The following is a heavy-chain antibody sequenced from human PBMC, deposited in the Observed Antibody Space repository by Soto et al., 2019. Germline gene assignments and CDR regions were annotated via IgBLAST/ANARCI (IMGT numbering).Heavy chain of an antibody. CDR1: VGSFTNSSYY. Sequence: ETLSLTCTVSVGSFTNSSYYWGWILQSPGKGLEWIGSVYYRGRSYSKSSVKSRVTISVDTSKNRFSLSLNSVTASDTAVYFCVSQRTTVPTQAYFDYWGPGALVTVSS. J-gene: IGHJ4*02. V-gene: IGHV4-39*01. CDR2: VYYRGRS. CDR3: VSQRTTVPTQAYFDY. D-gene: IGHD4-17*01.